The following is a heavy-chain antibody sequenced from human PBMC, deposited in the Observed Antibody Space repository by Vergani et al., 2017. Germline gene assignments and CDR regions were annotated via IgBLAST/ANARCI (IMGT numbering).Heavy chain of an antibody. Sequence: QVQLVQSGAEVKKPGASVKVSCKASGGTFSSYAISWVRQAPGQGLEWMGRIIPILGIANYAQKFQGRVTITADKSTSTAYMELSSLRSEDTAVYYCASLSGYLPAPFDYWGQGTLVTVSS. CDR2: IIPILGIA. CDR3: ASLSGYLPAPFDY. CDR1: GGTFSSYA. J-gene: IGHJ4*02. D-gene: IGHD3-22*01. V-gene: IGHV1-69*04.